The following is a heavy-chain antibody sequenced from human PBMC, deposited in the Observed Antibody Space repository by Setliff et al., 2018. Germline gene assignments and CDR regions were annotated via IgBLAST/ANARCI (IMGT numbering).Heavy chain of an antibody. J-gene: IGHJ4*02. Sequence: SETLSLTCTVYGGSFTNYYWGWIRQSPGKGLEWIGEINHSGSINYNPSLKSRLTISVDASTNQFSLKLYSVTAADTAVYYCRYWSGYYNNDYWGQGTLVTVSS. V-gene: IGHV4-34*01. CDR3: RYWSGYYNNDY. D-gene: IGHD3-3*01. CDR2: INHSGSI. CDR1: GGSFTNYY.